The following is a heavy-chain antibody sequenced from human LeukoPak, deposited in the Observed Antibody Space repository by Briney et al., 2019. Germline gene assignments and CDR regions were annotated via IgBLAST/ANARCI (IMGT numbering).Heavy chain of an antibody. Sequence: PSETLSLTCTVSGGSISSYYWSWIRQPPGKGLEWIGYIYYSGSTNYNPSLKSRVTISVDTSKNQFSLKLSSVTAADTAVYYCARGRRLGYGDYVYGMDVWGQGTMVTVSS. V-gene: IGHV4-59*01. CDR3: ARGRRLGYGDYVYGMDV. D-gene: IGHD4-17*01. CDR1: GGSISSYY. J-gene: IGHJ6*02. CDR2: IYYSGST.